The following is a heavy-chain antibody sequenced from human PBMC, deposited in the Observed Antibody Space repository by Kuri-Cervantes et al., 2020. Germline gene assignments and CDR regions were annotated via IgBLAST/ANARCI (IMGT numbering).Heavy chain of an antibody. Sequence: GESLKISCAASGFTFSSYSMNWVRQSPGKGLEWVSSISSSSSYIYYADSVKGRFTISRDNSKNTLYLQMNSLRAEDTAVYYCAKRGYNWTPPDYWGQGTLVTVSS. CDR1: GFTFSSYS. CDR3: AKRGYNWTPPDY. J-gene: IGHJ4*02. CDR2: ISSSSSYI. D-gene: IGHD1-20*01. V-gene: IGHV3-21*04.